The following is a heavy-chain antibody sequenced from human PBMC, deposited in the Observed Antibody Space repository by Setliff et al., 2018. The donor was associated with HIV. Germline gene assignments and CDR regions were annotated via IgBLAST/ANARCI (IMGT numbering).Heavy chain of an antibody. D-gene: IGHD6-13*01. V-gene: IGHV4-38-2*02. J-gene: IGHJ5*02. CDR2: IYHSGST. CDR3: ARPDRGSWYSWFDP. Sequence: SETLSLTCTVSGFSISSDYYGGWIRQPPGKGLEWIGSIYHSGSTYYNPSLQSRVTMAVDTSKNQFSLKLSSVTAADTAVYYCARPDRGSWYSWFDPWGQGTLVTVSS. CDR1: GFSISSDYY.